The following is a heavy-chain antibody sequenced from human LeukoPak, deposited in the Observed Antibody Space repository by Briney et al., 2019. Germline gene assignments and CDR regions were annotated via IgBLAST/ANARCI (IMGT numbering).Heavy chain of an antibody. CDR3: ARRKYAAAGSFDY. Sequence: SETLSLTCTVSGGSISSYYWGWIRQPPGKGLEWIGSIYYSGSTYYNPSLKSRVTISVDTSKNQFSLKLSSVTAADTAVYYCARRKYAAAGSFDYWGQGTLVTVSS. CDR2: IYYSGST. J-gene: IGHJ4*02. CDR1: GGSISSYY. V-gene: IGHV4-39*01. D-gene: IGHD6-13*01.